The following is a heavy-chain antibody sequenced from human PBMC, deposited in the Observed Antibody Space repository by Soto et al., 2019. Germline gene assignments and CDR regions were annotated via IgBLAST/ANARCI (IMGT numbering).Heavy chain of an antibody. Sequence: QVQLQQWGAGVLTPSETLSLTCAVYGGSFHGYYWSWIRQPPGKGLQWIGEINHSGSVNFNPNFKRRVSISLVKSKNQMSLQLSSVSAADTAVYYCAKGPHAGYYDSGTFYSSVPWGQGTLVTVCS. CDR3: AKGPHAGYYDSGTFYSSVP. CDR1: GGSFHGYY. J-gene: IGHJ5*02. V-gene: IGHV4-34*01. CDR2: INHSGSV. D-gene: IGHD3-10*01.